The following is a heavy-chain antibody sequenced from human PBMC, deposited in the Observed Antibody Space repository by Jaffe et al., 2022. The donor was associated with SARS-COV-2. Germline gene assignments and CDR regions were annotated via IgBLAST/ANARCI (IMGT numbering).Heavy chain of an antibody. V-gene: IGHV3-30*18. CDR2: ISYDGSNK. D-gene: IGHD2-15*01. Sequence: QVQLVESGGGVVQPGRSLRLSCAASGFTFSSYGMHWVRQAPGKGLEWVAVISYDGSNKYYADSVKGRFTISRDNSKNTLYLQMNSLRAEDTAVYYCAKRADIVVDDYYGMDVWGQGTTVTVSS. CDR3: AKRADIVVDDYYGMDV. J-gene: IGHJ6*02. CDR1: GFTFSSYG.